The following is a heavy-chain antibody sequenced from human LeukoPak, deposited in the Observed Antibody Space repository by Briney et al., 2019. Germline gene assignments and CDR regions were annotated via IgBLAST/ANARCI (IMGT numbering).Heavy chain of an antibody. Sequence: GGSLRLSCAASAFNFNRAWMSWVRQAPGKGLEWVGRIKSRLDGETIEYAAPVKDRFIISRDDSKNMLYLQMNSLRAEDTAVYYCARGLDGTFLLFPGIYGPGNYLLDYWGQGTLVTVSS. V-gene: IGHV3-15*05. CDR1: AFNFNRAW. J-gene: IGHJ4*02. CDR3: ARGLDGTFLLFPGIYGPGNYLLDY. CDR2: IKSRLDGETI. D-gene: IGHD3-10*01.